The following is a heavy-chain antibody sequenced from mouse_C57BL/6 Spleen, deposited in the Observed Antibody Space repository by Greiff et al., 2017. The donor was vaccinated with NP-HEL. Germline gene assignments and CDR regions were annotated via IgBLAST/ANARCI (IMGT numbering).Heavy chain of an antibody. CDR1: GYTFTSYW. V-gene: IGHV1-64*01. J-gene: IGHJ3*01. CDR3: ASDGFLNYCGGSYEAWFAY. D-gene: IGHD1-1*01. CDR2: IHPNSGST. Sequence: VQLQQPGAELVKPGASVKLSCKASGYTFTSYWMHWVKQRPGQGLEWIGMIHPNSGSTNYNEKFKSKATLTVDKSSSTAYMQLSSLTSEDSAVYYCASDGFLNYCGGSYEAWFAYWGQGTLVTVSA.